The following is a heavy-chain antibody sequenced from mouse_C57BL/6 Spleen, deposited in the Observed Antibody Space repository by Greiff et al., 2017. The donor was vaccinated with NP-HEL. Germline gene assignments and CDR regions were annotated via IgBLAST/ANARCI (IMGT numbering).Heavy chain of an antibody. CDR2: IDPETGGT. V-gene: IGHV1-15*01. J-gene: IGHJ4*01. CDR1: GYTFTDYE. CDR3: TRCFTTGDYYAMDY. D-gene: IGHD2-12*01. Sequence: VKLQESGAELVRPGASVTLSCKASGYTFTDYEMHWVKQTPVHGLEWIGAIDPETGGTAYNQKFKGKAILTADKSSSTAYMELRSLTSEDSAVYYCTRCFTTGDYYAMDYWGQGTSVTVSS.